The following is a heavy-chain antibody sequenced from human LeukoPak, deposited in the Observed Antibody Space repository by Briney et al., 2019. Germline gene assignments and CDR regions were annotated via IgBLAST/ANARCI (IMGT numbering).Heavy chain of an antibody. CDR1: GFTFSSYA. CDR3: AKDPYDSWSGTFYFDY. D-gene: IGHD3-3*01. J-gene: IGHJ4*02. Sequence: GGSLRLSCAASGFTFSSYAMSWVRQAPGKGLEWVSAISGSGGSTYYADSVKGRFTISRDNSKNTLYLQMNSLRAEDTAVYYCAKDPYDSWSGTFYFDYWGQGTLVTVSS. CDR2: ISGSGGST. V-gene: IGHV3-23*01.